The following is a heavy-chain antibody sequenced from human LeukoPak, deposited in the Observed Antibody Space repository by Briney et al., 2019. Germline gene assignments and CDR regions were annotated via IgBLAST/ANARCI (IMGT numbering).Heavy chain of an antibody. CDR2: IYYSGST. Sequence: SETLSLTCTVSGGSISSSSYCWGWIRQPPGKGLEWIGSIYYSGSTYYNPSLKSRVTISVDRSQNQFSLTLTSVTAADTAVYYCTRSGLTGMRKYPRADYYYYGMDVWGQGTAVTVSS. V-gene: IGHV4-39*07. D-gene: IGHD1-14*01. CDR3: TRSGLTGMRKYPRADYYYYGMDV. J-gene: IGHJ6*02. CDR1: GGSISSSSYC.